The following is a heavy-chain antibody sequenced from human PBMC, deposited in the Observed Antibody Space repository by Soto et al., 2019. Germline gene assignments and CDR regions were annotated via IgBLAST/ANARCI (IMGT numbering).Heavy chain of an antibody. D-gene: IGHD3-22*01. CDR2: ISSNGGST. CDR1: GFTFSSYA. Sequence: GGSLRLSCSASGFTFSSYAMHWVRQAPGKGLEYVSAISSNGGSTYYADSVKGRFTISRDNSKNTLYLQMSSLRAEDTAVYYCVKEIGSESSMIVVVITLRRWYFDLWGRGTLVTVSS. CDR3: VKEIGSESSMIVVVITLRRWYFDL. J-gene: IGHJ2*01. V-gene: IGHV3-64D*08.